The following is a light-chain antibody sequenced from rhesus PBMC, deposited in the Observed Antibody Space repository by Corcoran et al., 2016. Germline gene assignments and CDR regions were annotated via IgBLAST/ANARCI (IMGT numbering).Light chain of an antibody. CDR3: QQYDSSPRT. CDR1: QSISSW. CDR2: RAS. J-gene: IGKJ1*01. V-gene: IGKV1-22*01. Sequence: DIQMTQSPSSLSASVGDTVTITCRASQSISSWLAWYQQKPGKAPNLLIYRASSLQSGVPSRFSGSGPGTDFTLTISSLQSEDFATYYCQQYDSSPRTFGQGTKVEI.